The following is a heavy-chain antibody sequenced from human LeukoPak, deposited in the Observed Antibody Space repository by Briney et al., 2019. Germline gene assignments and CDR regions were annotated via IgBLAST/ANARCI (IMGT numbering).Heavy chain of an antibody. CDR1: GYTFTSYD. J-gene: IGHJ6*02. Sequence: ASVKVSCKASGYTFTSYDINWVRQATGQGLEWMGWMNPNNGNTGYAQKFQGRVTMTRNTSISTAYMELSSLRSEDTAVYYCARMAGYYHGMDVWGQGTTVTVSS. CDR2: MNPNNGNT. D-gene: IGHD3-16*01. CDR3: ARMAGYYHGMDV. V-gene: IGHV1-8*01.